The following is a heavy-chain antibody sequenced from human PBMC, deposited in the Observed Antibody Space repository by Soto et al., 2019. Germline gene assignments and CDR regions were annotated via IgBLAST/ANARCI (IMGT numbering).Heavy chain of an antibody. CDR3: ARSIAARLGYYYYGMDV. V-gene: IGHV3-23*01. CDR1: GFTFSSYA. D-gene: IGHD6-6*01. CDR2: ISGSGGST. Sequence: GGSLRLSCAASGFTFSSYAMSWVRQAPGKGLEWVSAISGSGGSTYYADSVKGRFTISRDNSKNTLYLQMNSLRAEDTAVYYCARSIAARLGYYYYGMDVWGQGTTVTVSS. J-gene: IGHJ6*02.